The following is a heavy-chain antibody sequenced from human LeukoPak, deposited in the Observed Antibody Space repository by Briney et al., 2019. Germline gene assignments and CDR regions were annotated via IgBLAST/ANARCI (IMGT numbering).Heavy chain of an antibody. V-gene: IGHV1-18*01. CDR3: ATEVPQCSHGTCYFGWLDP. CDR2: ISADNGNT. D-gene: IGHD2-15*01. CDR1: GYTFSSYG. Sequence: ASVKVSCKAFGYTFSSYGISWVRQAPGQGLEWMGWISADNGNTNYAQKFQGRVTVTTDTSTSTVYLELRSLTSDDTAVYYCATEVPQCSHGTCYFGWLDPWGQGTLVTVSS. J-gene: IGHJ5*02.